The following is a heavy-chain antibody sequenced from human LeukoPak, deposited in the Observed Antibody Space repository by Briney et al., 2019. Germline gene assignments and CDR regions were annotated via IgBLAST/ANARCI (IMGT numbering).Heavy chain of an antibody. V-gene: IGHV3-23*01. CDR1: GFTFSSYA. J-gene: IGHJ6*02. D-gene: IGHD6-6*01. CDR2: ISGSGGST. CDR3: AKDCLAARPPGDYYYYYGMDV. Sequence: PGGSLRLSCAASGFTFSSYAMSWVRQAPGKGLEWVSAISGSGGSTYYADSVKGRFTISRGNSKNTLYLQMNSLRAEDTAVYYCAKDCLAARPPGDYYYYYGMDVWGQGTTVTVSS.